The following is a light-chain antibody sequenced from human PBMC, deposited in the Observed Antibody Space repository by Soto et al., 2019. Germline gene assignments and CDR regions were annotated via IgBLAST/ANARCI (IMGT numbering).Light chain of an antibody. Sequence: EIVLTQSPGTLSLSPGERATLSCRASQSVTSTHLAWYQQKHGQAPRLLIYAASSRATGIPDRFSGSGSGTGFTLTISRLEPEDFAVYYCQQYGSSPWTFGQGTKVEIK. J-gene: IGKJ1*01. CDR2: AAS. CDR3: QQYGSSPWT. V-gene: IGKV3-20*01. CDR1: QSVTSTH.